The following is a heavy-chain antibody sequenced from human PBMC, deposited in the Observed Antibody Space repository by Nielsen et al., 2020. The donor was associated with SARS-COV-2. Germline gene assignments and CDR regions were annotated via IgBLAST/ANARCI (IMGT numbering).Heavy chain of an antibody. V-gene: IGHV3-21*01. CDR2: ISSSSSYI. CDR3: AREDTAMVYYYYGMDV. Sequence: GESLKISCAASGFTFSSYSMNWVRQAPGKGLEWVSSISSSSSYIYYADSVKGRFTISRDNAKNSLYLQMNSLRAEDTAVYYCAREDTAMVYYYYGMDVWGQGTTVTVSS. J-gene: IGHJ6*02. CDR1: GFTFSSYS. D-gene: IGHD5-18*01.